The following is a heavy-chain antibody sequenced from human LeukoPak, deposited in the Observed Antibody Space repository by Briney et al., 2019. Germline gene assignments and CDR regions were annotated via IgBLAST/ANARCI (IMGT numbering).Heavy chain of an antibody. CDR2: INSDGTDT. V-gene: IGHV3-74*01. J-gene: IGHJ6*02. CDR1: GFTFSKHW. CDR3: ARRSDISMVRVVTYGMDV. D-gene: IGHD3-10*01. Sequence: PGGSLRLSCVASGFTFSKHWMHWVRQAPGKGLVWVSRINSDGTDTTYADSVKGRFTISRDNAKNTLYLQMDSLRAEDTAVYYCARRSDISMVRVVTYGMDVWGQGTTVTVSS.